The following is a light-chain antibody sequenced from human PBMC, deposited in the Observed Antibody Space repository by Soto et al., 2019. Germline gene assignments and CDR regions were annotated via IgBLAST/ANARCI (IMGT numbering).Light chain of an antibody. J-gene: IGKJ1*01. CDR2: AAS. V-gene: IGKV1-39*01. Sequence: DIQVTPSPSSLSASVVDTITIACRASQSISTYLNWYQQEPGKAPILLIYAASTLQKGVPSRFSGSGSGTDFTLTISSLQPEDFATYYCQQSYSTPQTFGQGTKVDIK. CDR3: QQSYSTPQT. CDR1: QSISTY.